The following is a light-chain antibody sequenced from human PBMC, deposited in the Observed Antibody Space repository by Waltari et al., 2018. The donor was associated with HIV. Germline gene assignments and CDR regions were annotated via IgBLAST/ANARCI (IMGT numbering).Light chain of an antibody. CDR2: EVS. J-gene: IGLJ1*01. CDR1: TSDVGGYKY. V-gene: IGLV2-14*01. Sequence: QSALTQPASVSGSPGQSITISCPGPTSDVGGYKYVSWYQQHPDKAPKLVVYEVSNRPSGISIRFSGSKSGNTASLTISGLQAEDEADYYCSSYTSRNTRVFGTGTKVTVL. CDR3: SSYTSRNTRV.